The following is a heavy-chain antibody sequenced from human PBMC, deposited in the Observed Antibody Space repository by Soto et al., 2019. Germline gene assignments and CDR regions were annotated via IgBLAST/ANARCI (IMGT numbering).Heavy chain of an antibody. V-gene: IGHV3-48*01. J-gene: IGHJ6*03. D-gene: IGHD2-2*01. CDR1: GFSFSYYG. Sequence: EVQLVESGGGLVQPGGSLRLSCAASGFSFSYYGMNWDRQAPGKGLEWVSYISTSSSNIYYADSVKGRFTISRDNAKNSLSLQMNSLRAADTGLYYCARETSTGNYYMDVWGKGTTVTVSS. CDR2: ISTSSSNI. CDR3: ARETSTGNYYMDV.